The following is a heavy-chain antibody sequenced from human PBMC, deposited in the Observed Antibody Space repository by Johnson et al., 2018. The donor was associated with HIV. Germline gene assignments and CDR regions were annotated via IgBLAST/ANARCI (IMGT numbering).Heavy chain of an antibody. CDR1: GFTFSNYA. V-gene: IGHV3-30-3*01. D-gene: IGHD6-13*01. CDR3: AREGHSAAAFDI. CDR2: ISFDGSNE. J-gene: IGHJ3*02. Sequence: QVQLVESGGGVVQPGRSLRLSCAASGFTFSNYAMHWVRQVPGKGLEWVAIISFDGSNEYYADSVKGRFTISRDNFKNTLFLQMNSLRAEDTAVYYCAREGHSAAAFDIWGQGTMVTVSS.